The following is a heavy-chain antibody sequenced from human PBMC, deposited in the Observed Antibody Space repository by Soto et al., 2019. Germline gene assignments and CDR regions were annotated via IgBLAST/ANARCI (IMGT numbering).Heavy chain of an antibody. CDR1: GGSISSYY. CDR2: IYYSGST. D-gene: IGHD1-26*01. V-gene: IGHV4-59*04. Sequence: SETLSLTCTVSGGSISSYYWSWIRQPPGKGLEWIGYIYYSGSTYYNPSLKSRVTISVDTSKNQFSLKLSSVTAADTAVYYCARRYGGFDYWGQGTLVTVSS. J-gene: IGHJ4*02. CDR3: ARRYGGFDY.